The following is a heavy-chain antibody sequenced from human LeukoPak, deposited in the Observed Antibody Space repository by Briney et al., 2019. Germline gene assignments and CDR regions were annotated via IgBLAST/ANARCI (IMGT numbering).Heavy chain of an antibody. J-gene: IGHJ2*01. CDR3: ARERGSYDFWSGYRYWYFDL. V-gene: IGHV1-8*01. CDR2: MNPNSGNT. CDR1: GYTFTSYD. D-gene: IGHD3-3*01. Sequence: ASVKVSCKASGYTFTSYDINWVRQATGQGLEWMGWMNPNSGNTGYAQEFQGRVTMTRNTSISTAYMELSSLRSEDTAVYYCARERGSYDFWSGYRYWYFDLWGRGTLVTVSS.